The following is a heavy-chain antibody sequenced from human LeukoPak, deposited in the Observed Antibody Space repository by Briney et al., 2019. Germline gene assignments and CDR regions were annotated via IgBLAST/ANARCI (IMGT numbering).Heavy chain of an antibody. Sequence: PGGSLRLSRAAPGFTFISYGMHWVRQAPGKGLEWVAVIWYDGSNKYYADSVKGRFTISRDNSKNTLYLQMNSVRAEDTAVYYCARDREAVAGIDAFDSWGQATMVSVSS. J-gene: IGHJ3*02. D-gene: IGHD6-19*01. CDR2: IWYDGSNK. V-gene: IGHV3-33*01. CDR3: ARDREAVAGIDAFDS. CDR1: GFTFISYG.